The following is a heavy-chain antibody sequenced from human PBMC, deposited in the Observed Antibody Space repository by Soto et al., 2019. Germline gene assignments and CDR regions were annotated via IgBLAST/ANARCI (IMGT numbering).Heavy chain of an antibody. J-gene: IGHJ6*02. V-gene: IGHV1-18*01. Sequence: VSVKVSCKASCYTFTNYGINWVRQAPGQGLEWMGWISAYNGNTNFAQKLQGRVTMTTDTSTSTAYMELRSLRSDDTAVYYCARPTTSWYPTYPLDVWGQGTTVTVSS. D-gene: IGHD6-13*01. CDR3: ARPTTSWYPTYPLDV. CDR1: CYTFTNYG. CDR2: ISAYNGNT.